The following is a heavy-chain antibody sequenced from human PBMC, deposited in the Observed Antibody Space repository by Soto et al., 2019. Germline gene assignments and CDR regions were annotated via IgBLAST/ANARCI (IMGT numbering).Heavy chain of an antibody. CDR1: GFSLSTSGVG. Sequence: QITLKESGPTLVKPTQTLTLTCTFSGFSLSTSGVGVGWIRQPPGKALEWLALIYWDDDKRYSPSLKSRLTITKDTSKNQVVLTMTNMDRVDTATYYCAHRPSYCSGGSCYSGFDYWGQGTLVTVSS. CDR2: IYWDDDK. V-gene: IGHV2-5*02. CDR3: AHRPSYCSGGSCYSGFDY. D-gene: IGHD2-15*01. J-gene: IGHJ4*02.